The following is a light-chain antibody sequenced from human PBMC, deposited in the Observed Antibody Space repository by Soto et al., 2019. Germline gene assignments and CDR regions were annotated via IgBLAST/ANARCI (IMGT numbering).Light chain of an antibody. V-gene: IGLV2-14*01. CDR2: EVS. Sequence: QSALTQPASVSGSPVQSVTISCTGTSSDVGGYNYVSWYQQHPGRAPQLITYEVSNRPSGVSTRFSGSKSGNTAALAISCLRAEDEADYYCSAYSTGDTLVVFGGGTKLTV. CDR1: SSDVGGYNY. J-gene: IGLJ2*01. CDR3: SAYSTGDTLVV.